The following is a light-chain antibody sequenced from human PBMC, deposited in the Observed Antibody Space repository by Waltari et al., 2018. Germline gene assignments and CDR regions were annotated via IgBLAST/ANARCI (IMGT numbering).Light chain of an antibody. V-gene: IGKV3-11*01. CDR3: QHRNHWLT. CDR1: QSVSSS. J-gene: IGKJ4*01. CDR2: EAT. Sequence: IVLTQSPATLSLSPGERATLSCRASQSVSSSLAWYQHKPGQAPRLVIYEATYRATGLPARFSGSGSGTDFTLTITSLEPEDFAVYYCQHRNHWLTFGGGTRVEIK.